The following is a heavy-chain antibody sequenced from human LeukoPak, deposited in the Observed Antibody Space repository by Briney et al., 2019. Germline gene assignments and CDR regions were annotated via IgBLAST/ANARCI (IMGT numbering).Heavy chain of an antibody. CDR3: AAVRYDYVWGSYRYTQNFDY. Sequence: SETLSLTCTVSGGSISSYYWSWIRQPPGKGLEWIGYIYYSGSTNYNPSLKSRVTISVDTSKNQFSLKLSSVTAEDTAVYYCAAVRYDYVWGSYRYTQNFDYWGQGTLVTVSS. V-gene: IGHV4-59*01. D-gene: IGHD3-16*02. J-gene: IGHJ4*02. CDR2: IYYSGST. CDR1: GGSISSYY.